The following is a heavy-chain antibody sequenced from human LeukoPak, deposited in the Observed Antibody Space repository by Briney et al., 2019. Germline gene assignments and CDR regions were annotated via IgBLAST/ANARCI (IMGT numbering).Heavy chain of an antibody. D-gene: IGHD3-16*01. CDR1: GASISSYS. V-gene: IGHV4-59*08. CDR3: ARGPVFGNDD. J-gene: IGHJ4*02. Sequence: SETLSLTCSVSGASISSYSWSWIRQPPGKGLEWIGSISDSGSTNYNPSLKSRVTISVDTSKNQFSLKVTSVTAADAAVYYCARGPVFGNDDWGQGTLVTVSS. CDR2: ISDSGST.